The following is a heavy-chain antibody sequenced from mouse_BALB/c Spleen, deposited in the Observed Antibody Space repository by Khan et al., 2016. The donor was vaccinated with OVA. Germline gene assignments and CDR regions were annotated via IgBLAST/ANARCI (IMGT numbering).Heavy chain of an antibody. CDR3: ARNNYCGYAMDY. Sequence: VQLVESGPGLVKSSQSLSLTCTVTGYSITSGYAWYWIRQFPGNKLEWMGNISYSGSTSYNPSLRSRTSITRDTSKNQFFLQLNSVTTEDTATYDCARNNYCGYAMDYWGQGTSVTVSS. CDR1: GYSITSGYA. D-gene: IGHD1-1*01. CDR2: ISYSGST. V-gene: IGHV3-2*02. J-gene: IGHJ4*01.